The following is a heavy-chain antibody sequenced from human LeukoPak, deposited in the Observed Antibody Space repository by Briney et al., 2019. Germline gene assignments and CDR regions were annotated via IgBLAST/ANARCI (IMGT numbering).Heavy chain of an antibody. CDR3: TRLRYGDYG. J-gene: IGHJ4*02. Sequence: GGSLRLSCAASGFTFGSYSMNWVRQAPGKGLEWVSYISSSGGTIYYADSVKGRFTISRDNAKNSLYLQMNSLRGEDTAVYYCTRLRYGDYGWGQGTLVTVSS. CDR1: GFTFGSYS. CDR2: ISSSGGTI. D-gene: IGHD4-17*01. V-gene: IGHV3-48*04.